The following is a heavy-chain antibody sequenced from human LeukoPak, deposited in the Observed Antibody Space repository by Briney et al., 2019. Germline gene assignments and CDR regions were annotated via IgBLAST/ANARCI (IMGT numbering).Heavy chain of an antibody. J-gene: IGHJ4*02. D-gene: IGHD1-14*01. CDR1: GFSISTTGVG. V-gene: IGHV2-70*11. Sequence: SGPTLVKPTQALALTCTFSGFSISTTGVGVSWIRQPPGKALEWLARIDWDDDKYYNTSLKTRLTISKDTSKNQVVLTMTNMDPVDTATYYCARNLGMIDYWGQGTLVTVSS. CDR2: IDWDDDK. CDR3: ARNLGMIDY.